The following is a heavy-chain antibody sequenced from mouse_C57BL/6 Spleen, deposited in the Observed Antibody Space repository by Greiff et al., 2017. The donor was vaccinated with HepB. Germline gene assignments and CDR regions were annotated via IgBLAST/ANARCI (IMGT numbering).Heavy chain of an antibody. J-gene: IGHJ3*01. CDR3: ARNYGYDVLAWFAY. V-gene: IGHV1-26*01. Sequence: VQLQQSGPELVKPGASVKISCKASGYTFTDYYMNWVKQSHGKSLEWIGDINPNNGGTSYNQKFKGKATLTVDKSSSTAYMELRSLTSEDSAVYYCARNYGYDVLAWFAYWGQGTLVTVSA. CDR1: GYTFTDYY. CDR2: INPNNGGT. D-gene: IGHD2-2*01.